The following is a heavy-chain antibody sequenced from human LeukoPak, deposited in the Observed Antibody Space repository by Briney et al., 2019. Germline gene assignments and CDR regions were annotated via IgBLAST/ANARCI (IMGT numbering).Heavy chain of an antibody. CDR3: ASGQGFGELLPSPGLNDY. D-gene: IGHD3-10*01. CDR1: GYTFTSYD. V-gene: IGHV1-8*01. J-gene: IGHJ4*02. Sequence: ASVKVSCKASGYTFTSYDINWVRQAAGQGLEWMGWMNPNGGNTGYAQKFQGRVTMTRNTSISTAYMELSSLRSEDTAVYYCASGQGFGELLPSPGLNDYWGQGTLVTVSS. CDR2: MNPNGGNT.